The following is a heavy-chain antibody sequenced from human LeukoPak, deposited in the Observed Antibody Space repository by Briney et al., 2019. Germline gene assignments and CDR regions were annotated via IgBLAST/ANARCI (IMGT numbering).Heavy chain of an antibody. Sequence: ASVKVSCKASGYTFTGYYMHWVRQAPGQRLEWMGWINPNSGGTNYAQKFQGRVTMTRVTSISTAYMELSRLRSDDTAVYYCARGYCSGGSCFKLDYWGQGTLVTVSS. D-gene: IGHD2-15*01. J-gene: IGHJ4*02. CDR1: GYTFTGYY. CDR3: ARGYCSGGSCFKLDY. CDR2: INPNSGGT. V-gene: IGHV1-2*02.